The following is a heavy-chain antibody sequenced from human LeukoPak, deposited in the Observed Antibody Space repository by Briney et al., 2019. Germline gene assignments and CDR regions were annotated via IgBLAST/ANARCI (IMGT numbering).Heavy chain of an antibody. J-gene: IGHJ4*02. CDR2: IFHSGIA. CDR1: GGSIINNHY. V-gene: IGHV4-4*02. Sequence: SETLSLTCAVSGGSIINNHYWTWVRQPPGRGLEWIADIFHSGIANYNPSLKSRVTISMDKSKNQFSLTLSSVTAADTAVYYCAGGGEAWELLGYWGQGTLVTVST. D-gene: IGHD3-10*02. CDR3: AGGGEAWELLGY.